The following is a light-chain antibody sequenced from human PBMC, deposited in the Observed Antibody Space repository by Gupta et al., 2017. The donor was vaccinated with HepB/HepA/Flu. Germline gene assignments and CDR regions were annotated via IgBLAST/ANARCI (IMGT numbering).Light chain of an antibody. CDR1: QSVGTY. CDR2: DAS. V-gene: IGKV3-11*01. J-gene: IGKJ3*01. CDR3: QQRSDWPLFT. Sequence: EIVLTQSPATLSLSPGERATLSCRATQSVGTYLAWYQHKPGQAPRLLIYDASNRATGIPARFSGSGSGTDFTLTISSLEPEDFAVYYCQQRSDWPLFTFGRGTKVDIK.